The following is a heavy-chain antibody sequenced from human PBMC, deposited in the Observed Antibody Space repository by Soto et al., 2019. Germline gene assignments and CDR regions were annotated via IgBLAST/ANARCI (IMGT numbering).Heavy chain of an antibody. CDR2: INAGNGNT. CDR3: ARGEDYGDYIRDFDY. Sequence: GASVKVSCKASGYTFTSYAMHWVRLAPGQRLEWMGWINAGNGNTKYSQKFQGRVTITRDTSASTAYMELSSLRPEDTAVYYCARGEDYGDYIRDFDYWGQGTLVTVSS. V-gene: IGHV1-3*01. D-gene: IGHD4-17*01. CDR1: GYTFTSYA. J-gene: IGHJ4*02.